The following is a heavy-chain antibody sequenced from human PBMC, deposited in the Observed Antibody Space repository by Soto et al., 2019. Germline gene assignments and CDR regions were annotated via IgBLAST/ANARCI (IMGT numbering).Heavy chain of an antibody. CDR3: AHIMLYCTGGSCSTWFDS. CDR1: GFSLSTHGVG. CDR2: IYWDDDK. V-gene: IGHV2-5*02. J-gene: IGHJ5*01. D-gene: IGHD2-15*01. Sequence: QITLKASGATLVKPTQTLTLTCTFSGFSLSTHGVGVSWVRKTAGKALEWLALIYWDDDKRYSASLNSRLTITKETSKNQVVLTMTNMDPVDTATYYGAHIMLYCTGGSCSTWFDSWGQGTLVTVSS.